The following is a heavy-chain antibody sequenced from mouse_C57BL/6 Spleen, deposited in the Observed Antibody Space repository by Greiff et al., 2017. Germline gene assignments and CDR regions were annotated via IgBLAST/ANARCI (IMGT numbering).Heavy chain of an antibody. CDR2: IYPGSGST. J-gene: IGHJ2*01. V-gene: IGHV1-55*01. Sequence: QVQLQQPGAELVKPGASVKMSCKASGYTFTSYWITWVKQRPGQGLEWIGDIYPGSGSTNYNEKFKSKATLTVDPSSSTAYMQLSSLTSEDSAVYYGARATVVAEDYFDYWGQGTTLTVSS. CDR3: ARATVVAEDYFDY. D-gene: IGHD1-1*01. CDR1: GYTFTSYW.